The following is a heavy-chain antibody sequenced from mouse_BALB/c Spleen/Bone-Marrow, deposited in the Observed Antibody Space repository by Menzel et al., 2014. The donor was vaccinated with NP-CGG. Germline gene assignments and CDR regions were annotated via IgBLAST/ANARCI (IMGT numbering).Heavy chain of an antibody. CDR2: IDPANGNA. D-gene: IGHD2-14*01. Sequence: VQLQQSVAELVTPGASVKLSCTASGFHIKDTYMHWVKQRPSQGLEWIGRIDPANGNAKYDPKFQGKATITADTSSNTAYLQLSSLTSEDTAVYDCARYRRGTYFDFWGQGTTLTVSS. CDR1: GFHIKDTY. V-gene: IGHV14-3*02. CDR3: ARYRRGTYFDF. J-gene: IGHJ2*01.